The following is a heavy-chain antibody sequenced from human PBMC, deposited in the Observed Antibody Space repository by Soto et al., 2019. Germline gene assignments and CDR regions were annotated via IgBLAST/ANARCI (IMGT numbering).Heavy chain of an antibody. D-gene: IGHD3-22*01. CDR1: GGSISAHY. V-gene: IGHV4-59*11. CDR3: TRDREMAPPWFGMDV. J-gene: IGHJ6*02. Sequence: SETLSLTCTVSGGSISAHYWSWVGQPPGKGLEWIGYIYDSGSTNYNPSLKSRVTISVDRSKNQFSLKLSSVTAADTGVYYCTRDREMAPPWFGMDVWGQGTTVTVSS. CDR2: IYDSGST.